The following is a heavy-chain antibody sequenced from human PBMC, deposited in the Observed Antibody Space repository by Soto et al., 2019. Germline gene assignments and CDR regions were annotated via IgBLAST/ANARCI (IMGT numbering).Heavy chain of an antibody. D-gene: IGHD3-22*01. Sequence: GASVKVSCKASGYTFTSYGISWVRQAPGQGLEWMGWISAYNGNTNYAQKLQGRVTMTTDTSTSTAYMELRSLRSDDTAVYYCARGDYYDSSGYYSDWGQGTLVTVSS. CDR3: ARGDYYDSSGYYSD. CDR2: ISAYNGNT. CDR1: GYTFTSYG. V-gene: IGHV1-18*01. J-gene: IGHJ4*02.